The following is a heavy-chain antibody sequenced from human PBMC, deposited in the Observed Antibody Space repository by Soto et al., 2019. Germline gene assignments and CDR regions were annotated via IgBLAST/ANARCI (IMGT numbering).Heavy chain of an antibody. V-gene: IGHV3-33*01. CDR3: ARAGVENWLDP. Sequence: QVQLVGSGGGVVQPGRSLRLSCEGSGFIFNKYGMHWVRQAPGKGLEWVAIIWYDGSNDFYADSVKGRFTISKDNSKNKVYLEMDSLRVEDTAIYYCARAGVENWLDPWGQGTLVTVSS. J-gene: IGHJ5*02. D-gene: IGHD3-10*01. CDR2: IWYDGSND. CDR1: GFIFNKYG.